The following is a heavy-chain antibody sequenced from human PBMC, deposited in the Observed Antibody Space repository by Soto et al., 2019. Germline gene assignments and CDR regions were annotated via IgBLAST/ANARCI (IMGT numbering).Heavy chain of an antibody. J-gene: IGHJ5*02. D-gene: IGHD3-10*01. CDR3: XXXAXPYNGQWDWFDP. Sequence: DVQLLESGGGLVQPGGSLRLSCAASGFTFSDYAMTWVRQAPGKGLEWVSGIGGGGDDTYYADSVKGRFTISRDNSKXXXXXXXXXXXXXXXXXXXXXXXAXPYNGQWDWFDPWGQGTLVTVSS. CDR2: IGGGGDDT. V-gene: IGHV3-23*01. CDR1: GFTFSDYA.